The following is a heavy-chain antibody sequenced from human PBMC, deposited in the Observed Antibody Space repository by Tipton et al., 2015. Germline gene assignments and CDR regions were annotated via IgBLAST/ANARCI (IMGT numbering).Heavy chain of an antibody. J-gene: IGHJ6*02. D-gene: IGHD1-1*01. CDR3: ARGTGPTYYYGMDV. CDR1: GFSFSNYW. Sequence: SLRLSCEASGFSFSNYWMTWVRQAPGKGLEWVANIKPDGSESYYLESVKGRFTFSRDNAKNSLYLQMNRLRAEDTAVYYCARGTGPTYYYGMDVWGQGTTVTVS. V-gene: IGHV3-7*01. CDR2: IKPDGSES.